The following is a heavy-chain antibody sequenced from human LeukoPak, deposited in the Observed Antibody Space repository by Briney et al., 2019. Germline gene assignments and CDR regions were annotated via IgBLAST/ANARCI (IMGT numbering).Heavy chain of an antibody. V-gene: IGHV4-31*03. CDR1: GGSISSGGYY. D-gene: IGHD4-17*01. J-gene: IGHJ5*02. CDR3: ARAMTTVTTRSWFDP. CDR2: IYYSGST. Sequence: SQTLSLTCTVSGGSISSGGYYWSWIRQHPGKGLEWIGYIYYSGSTYYNPSLKSRVAISVDTSKNQFSLKLSSVTAADTAVYYCARAMTTVTTRSWFDPWGQGTLVTVSS.